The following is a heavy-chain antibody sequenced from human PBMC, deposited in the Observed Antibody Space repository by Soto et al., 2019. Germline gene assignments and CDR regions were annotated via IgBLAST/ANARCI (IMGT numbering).Heavy chain of an antibody. J-gene: IGHJ6*02. Sequence: ASVKVSCKASGYTFTSYDINWVQQSTGQGLEWMGWMNPNSGNTGYAQKFQGRVTMTRNTSISTAYMELSSLRSEDTAVYYCARFRAAPYYYYGMDVWGQGTTVTVSS. CDR1: GYTFTSYD. CDR2: MNPNSGNT. CDR3: ARFRAAPYYYYGMDV. V-gene: IGHV1-8*01. D-gene: IGHD6-6*01.